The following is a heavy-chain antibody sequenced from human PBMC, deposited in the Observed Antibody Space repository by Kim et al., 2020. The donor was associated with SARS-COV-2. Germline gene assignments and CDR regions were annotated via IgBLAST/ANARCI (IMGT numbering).Heavy chain of an antibody. J-gene: IGHJ4*02. CDR1: GFSFSSHA. CDR2: ISYDGKNI. D-gene: IGHD5-12*01. CDR3: ARDRQSGYGPLCFDF. V-gene: IGHV3-30*04. Sequence: GGSLRLSCAASGFSFSSHAMHWVRQAPGKGLEWVALISYDGKNIYHADSVKGRFTISRDNSKNTLYLQMNSLRTEDTAVYYCARDRQSGYGPLCFDFWGQGTLVAVSS.